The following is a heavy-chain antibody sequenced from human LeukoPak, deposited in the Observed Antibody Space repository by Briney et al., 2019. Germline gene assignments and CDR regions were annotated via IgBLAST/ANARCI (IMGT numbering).Heavy chain of an antibody. CDR1: GGTFSSYA. CDR2: IIPIFGTA. V-gene: IGHV1-69*05. Sequence: GASVKVSCKASGGTFSSYAISWVRQAPGQGLEWMGEIIPIFGTANYAQKLQGRVTMTTDTSTSTAYMELRSLRSDDTAVYYCARDTYNWNYLDAFDIWGQGTMVTVSS. J-gene: IGHJ3*02. CDR3: ARDTYNWNYLDAFDI. D-gene: IGHD1-7*01.